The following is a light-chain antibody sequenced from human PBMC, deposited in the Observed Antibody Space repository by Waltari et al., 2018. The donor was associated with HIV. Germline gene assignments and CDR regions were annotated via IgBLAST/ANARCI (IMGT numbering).Light chain of an antibody. CDR2: END. V-gene: IGLV1-51*02. J-gene: IGLJ3*02. Sequence: QSVLTQPPSVSAAPGQKVTISCSGSSSNIGKNYVSWYQQLPGKAPKLLIYENDQRPSGIPDRFSGSKSGTSATLGITGLQTGDEAHYYCCTWDSGLSTGGVFGGGTKLTVL. CDR1: SSNIGKNY. CDR3: CTWDSGLSTGGV.